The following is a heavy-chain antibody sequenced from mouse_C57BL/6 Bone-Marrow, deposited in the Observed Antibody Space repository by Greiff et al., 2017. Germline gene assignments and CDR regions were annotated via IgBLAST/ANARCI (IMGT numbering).Heavy chain of an antibody. CDR3: GLYGNYWYFDV. D-gene: IGHD2-10*02. CDR1: GYAFSSSW. V-gene: IGHV1-82*01. CDR2: IYPGDGDT. Sequence: QVQLQQSGPELVKPGASVKISCKASGYAFSSSWMNWVKQRPGKGLEWIGRIYPGDGDTNYNGKFKGKATLTADKSSSPAYMQLSSLTSEDSAVYFYGLYGNYWYFDVWGTGTTVTVSS. J-gene: IGHJ1*03.